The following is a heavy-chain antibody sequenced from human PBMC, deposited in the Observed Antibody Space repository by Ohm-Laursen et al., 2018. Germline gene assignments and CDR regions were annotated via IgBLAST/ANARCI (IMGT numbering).Heavy chain of an antibody. V-gene: IGHV4-34*01. CDR2: INHSGST. D-gene: IGHD2-2*01. J-gene: IGHJ5*02. CDR3: ASTLGSTSLNWFDP. Sequence: TLSLTCAVYGGSFSGYYWSWIRQPPGKGLEWIGEINHSGSTNYNPSLKSRVTISVDTSKNQFSLKLSSVTAADTAVYYCASTLGSTSLNWFDPWGQGTLVTVSS. CDR1: GGSFSGYY.